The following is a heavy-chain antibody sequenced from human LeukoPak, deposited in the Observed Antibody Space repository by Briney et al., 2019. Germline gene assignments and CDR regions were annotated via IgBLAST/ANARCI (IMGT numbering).Heavy chain of an antibody. D-gene: IGHD1-26*01. V-gene: IGHV3-23*01. Sequence: GGSLRLSCAASGFTFTNYEMSWVRQAPGKGLEWLSSISGSGDSVFYADSVKGRFTISRDNSLNTLHLQMNSLRAEDTAVYYCARPPLVGAYFDYWGQGTLVTVSS. CDR2: ISGSGDSV. J-gene: IGHJ4*02. CDR1: GFTFTNYE. CDR3: ARPPLVGAYFDY.